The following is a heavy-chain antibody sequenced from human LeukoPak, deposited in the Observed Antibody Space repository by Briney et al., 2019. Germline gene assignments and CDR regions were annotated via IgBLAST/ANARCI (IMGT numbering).Heavy chain of an antibody. CDR1: GGTFSSYA. CDR2: INPSGGST. D-gene: IGHD1-26*01. V-gene: IGHV1-46*03. CDR3: ARRELGATLVY. Sequence: ASVKVSCKASGGTFSSYAISWVRQAPGQGLEWMGIINPSGGSTSYAQKFQGRVTMTRDTSTSTVYMELSSLRSEDTAVYYCARRELGATLVYWGQGTLVTVSS. J-gene: IGHJ4*02.